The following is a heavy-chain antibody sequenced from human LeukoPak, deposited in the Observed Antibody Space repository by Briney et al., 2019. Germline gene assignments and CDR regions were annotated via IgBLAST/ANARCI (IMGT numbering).Heavy chain of an antibody. D-gene: IGHD4-17*01. CDR1: GFTFSSYS. CDR2: ISSSSSTI. CDR3: ARDGLRPFDY. Sequence: PGGSLRLSCAASGFTFSSYSMNWVRQAPGKGLEWVSYISSSSSTIYYADSVKGRFTISRDNAKNSLYLQMNSLRAEDTAVYYCARDGLRPFDYWGQGTLVTVSS. J-gene: IGHJ4*02. V-gene: IGHV3-48*01.